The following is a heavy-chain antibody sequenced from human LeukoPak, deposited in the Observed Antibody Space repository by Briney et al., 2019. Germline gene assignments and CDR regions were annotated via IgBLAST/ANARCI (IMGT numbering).Heavy chain of an antibody. V-gene: IGHV3-21*01. J-gene: IGHJ4*02. D-gene: IGHD5-24*01. CDR2: ISSSSSYI. CDR1: GFTFSSYS. Sequence: PGGSLRLSCAASGFTFSSYSMNWVRQAPGKGLEWVSSISSSSSYIYYADSVKGRFTISRDNAKNSLYLQMNSLRAEDTAVYYCARGPGIFRDGYNSGWGQGTLVTVSS. CDR3: ARGPGIFRDGYNSG.